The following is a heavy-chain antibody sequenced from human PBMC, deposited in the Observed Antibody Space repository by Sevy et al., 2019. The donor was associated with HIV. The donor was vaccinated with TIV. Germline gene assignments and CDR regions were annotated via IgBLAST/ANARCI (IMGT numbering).Heavy chain of an antibody. CDR3: ARETLSGYNL. Sequence: GGSLRLSCAASGFTFSSYSMHWVRQAPGKGLEWVSSINSISTYIYYADSVKGRFTISRDNAKNSLYLQINSLRAEDTAVYYCARETLSGYNLWGQGTRVTVSS. J-gene: IGHJ4*02. D-gene: IGHD5-12*01. CDR2: INSISTYI. V-gene: IGHV3-21*04. CDR1: GFTFSSYS.